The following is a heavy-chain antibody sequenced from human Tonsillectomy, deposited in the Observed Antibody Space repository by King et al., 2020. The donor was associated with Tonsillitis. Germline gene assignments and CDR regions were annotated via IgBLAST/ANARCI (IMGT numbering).Heavy chain of an antibody. Sequence: PLQESGPGLVKPSQTLSLTCTVSGGSISSGSYNWRWIRQSAGKGLEWIGRIYSSGSTNYNPSLKSRVTMSVDTSKNQFSLKLSSVTAADTAVYYCARDLSGYSSSYFDYWGQGTLVTVAS. CDR2: IYSSGST. V-gene: IGHV4-61*02. CDR3: ARDLSGYSSSYFDY. CDR1: GGSISSGSYN. D-gene: IGHD6-13*01. J-gene: IGHJ4*02.